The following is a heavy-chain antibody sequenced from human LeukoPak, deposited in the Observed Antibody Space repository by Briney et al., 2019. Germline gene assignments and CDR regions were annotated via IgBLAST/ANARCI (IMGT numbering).Heavy chain of an antibody. J-gene: IGHJ4*02. V-gene: IGHV4-59*01. Sequence: PSETLSLTCTVSDGSISGSYWSWIRQPPGKGLEYIGYIYYSGSTNYNPSLRSRVTMSVDTSKNQFSLKMSSVTAADTAVYYCARDKYSGQLVFDYWGQGSLVVVSS. D-gene: IGHD6-6*01. CDR2: IYYSGST. CDR1: DGSISGSY. CDR3: ARDKYSGQLVFDY.